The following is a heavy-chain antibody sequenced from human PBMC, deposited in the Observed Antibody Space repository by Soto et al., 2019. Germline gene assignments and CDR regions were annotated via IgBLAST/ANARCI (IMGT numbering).Heavy chain of an antibody. J-gene: IGHJ4*02. Sequence: QVQLQQWGAGLLKPSETLSLTCAVYGGSFSGYYWSWIRQPPRKGLEWIGEINHSGSTNYNPSLKSRVXXSXDXXKNQFSLKLSSVTAADTAVYYCARVVGSSGDYFDYWGQGTLVTVSS. D-gene: IGHD3-10*01. CDR1: GGSFSGYY. V-gene: IGHV4-34*01. CDR3: ARVVGSSGDYFDY. CDR2: INHSGST.